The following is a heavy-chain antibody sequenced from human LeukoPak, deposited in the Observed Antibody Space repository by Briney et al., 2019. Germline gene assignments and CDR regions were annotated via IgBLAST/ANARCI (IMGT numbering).Heavy chain of an antibody. CDR1: GYTFTSYD. V-gene: IGHV1-8*01. Sequence: ASVKVSCKASGYTFTSYDINWVRQATGQGLEWMGWMNPNSGNTGYAQKFQGRVTMTRNTSISTAYMELSSPRSEDTAVYYCARGRSGVVRGVHDAFDIWGQGTMVTVSS. CDR2: MNPNSGNT. J-gene: IGHJ3*02. D-gene: IGHD3-10*01. CDR3: ARGRSGVVRGVHDAFDI.